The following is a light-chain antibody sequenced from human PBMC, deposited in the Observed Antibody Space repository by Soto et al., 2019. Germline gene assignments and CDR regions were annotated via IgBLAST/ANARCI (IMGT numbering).Light chain of an antibody. J-gene: IGLJ3*02. Sequence: QSVLTQPASVSGSPGQSITISCTGTSSDVGDYNFVSWYQQYPGKAPKHLIYEVSNRPSGVSNRFSGSKSGNTASLTISGLQAEDEADYYCSSFTPSNTWVFGGGTKLTVL. CDR2: EVS. V-gene: IGLV2-14*01. CDR3: SSFTPSNTWV. CDR1: SSDVGDYNF.